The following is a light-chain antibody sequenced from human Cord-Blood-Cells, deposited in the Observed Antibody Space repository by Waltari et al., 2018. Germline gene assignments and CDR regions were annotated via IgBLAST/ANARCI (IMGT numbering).Light chain of an antibody. CDR3: QQDYSTPRT. Sequence: DIVMTQSPASLAVSLGERATINSTSTQSVLYSSNNKNHLAWYQQKPGQPPKLLIYWASTRESGVPDRFSGSGSWTDFTLTISSLQAEGVAVYYCQQDYSTPRTFGQGTKVEIK. CDR2: WAS. V-gene: IGKV4-1*01. J-gene: IGKJ1*01. CDR1: QSVLYSSNNKNH.